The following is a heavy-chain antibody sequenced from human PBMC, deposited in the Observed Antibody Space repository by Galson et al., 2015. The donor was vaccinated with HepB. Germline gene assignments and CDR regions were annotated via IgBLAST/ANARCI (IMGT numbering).Heavy chain of an antibody. CDR1: GGTFSSYA. CDR2: IIPIFGTA. D-gene: IGHD5-18*01. J-gene: IGHJ4*02. V-gene: IGHV1-69*13. CDR3: AMDTAMVHGFFLDDY. Sequence: SVKVSCKASGGTFSSYAISWVRQAPGQGLEWMGGIIPIFGTANYAQKFQGRVTITADESTSTAYMELSSLRSEDTAVYYCAMDTAMVHGFFLDDYWGQGTLVTVSS.